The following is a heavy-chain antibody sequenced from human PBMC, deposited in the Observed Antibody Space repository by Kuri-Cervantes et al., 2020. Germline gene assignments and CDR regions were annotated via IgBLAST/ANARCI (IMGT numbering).Heavy chain of an antibody. CDR1: GYTFTYRY. J-gene: IGHJ6*02. CDR2: ITPFNGNT. D-gene: IGHD6-19*01. V-gene: IGHV1-45*02. Sequence: SVKVSCKASGYTFTYRYLHWVRQAPGQALEWMGWITPFNGNTNYAQKFQDRVTITRDRSMSTAYMELSSLRSDDTAVYYCARDLGWVDWWLGPFPYYYYGMDVWGQGTTVTVSS. CDR3: ARDLGWVDWWLGPFPYYYYGMDV.